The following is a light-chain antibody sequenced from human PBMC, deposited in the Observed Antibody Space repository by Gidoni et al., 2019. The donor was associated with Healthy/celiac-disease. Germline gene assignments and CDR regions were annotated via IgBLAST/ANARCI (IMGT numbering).Light chain of an antibody. Sequence: EIVSTKAPGTLSLSPGERATHSCRASQSVSSSYLAWYQQKPGQAPRLLIYGASSRATGIPDRFSGSGSGTDFTLTISRLEPEDFAVYYCQQYGSSSLTFGGXTKVEIK. CDR3: QQYGSSSLT. J-gene: IGKJ4*01. CDR1: QSVSSSY. CDR2: GAS. V-gene: IGKV3-20*01.